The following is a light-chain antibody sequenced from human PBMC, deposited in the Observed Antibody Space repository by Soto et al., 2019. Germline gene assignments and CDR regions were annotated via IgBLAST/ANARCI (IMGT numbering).Light chain of an antibody. CDR2: EVS. J-gene: IGLJ1*01. CDR1: SSDVGSYNL. Sequence: QSVLARPASVSGSPGQSITVSCTGTSSDVGSYNLVSWYQRPPGTGPKLMIYEVSNRPSGVPDRFSGSKSGNTASLTISGLQAEDEAEYYCSLYTSDSTYVFGTGTKVTVL. V-gene: IGLV2-18*01. CDR3: SLYTSDSTYV.